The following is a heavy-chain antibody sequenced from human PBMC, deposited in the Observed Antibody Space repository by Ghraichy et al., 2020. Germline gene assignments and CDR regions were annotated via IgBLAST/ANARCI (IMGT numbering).Heavy chain of an antibody. D-gene: IGHD3-3*01. J-gene: IGHJ6*02. CDR1: GFTFSSYW. CDR3: ARYTIFGVVTHVNYYYGMDV. CDR2: IKQDGSEK. V-gene: IGHV3-7*03. Sequence: GGSLRLSCAASGFTFSSYWMSWVRQAPGKGLEWVANIKQDGSEKYYVDSVKGRFTISRDNAKNSLYLQMNSLRAEDTAVYYCARYTIFGVVTHVNYYYGMDVWGQGTTVTVSS.